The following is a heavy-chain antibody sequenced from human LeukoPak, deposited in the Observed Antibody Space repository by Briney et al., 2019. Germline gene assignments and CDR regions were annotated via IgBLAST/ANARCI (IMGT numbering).Heavy chain of an antibody. D-gene: IGHD2-21*02. CDR1: GGSFSGYY. CDR3: ARSHIVAVTGFAFDI. J-gene: IGHJ3*02. Sequence: KPSETLSLTCAVYGGSFSGYYWSWIRQPPGKGLEWIGEINHSGSTNYNPSLKSRVTISVDTSKNQFSLKLSSVTAADTTVYYCARSHIVAVTGFAFDIWGQGTLVTVSS. CDR2: INHSGST. V-gene: IGHV4-34*01.